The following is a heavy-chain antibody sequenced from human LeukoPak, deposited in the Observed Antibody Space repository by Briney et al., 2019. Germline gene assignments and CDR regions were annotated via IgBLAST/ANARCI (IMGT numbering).Heavy chain of an antibody. V-gene: IGHV4-34*01. J-gene: IGHJ6*03. Sequence: KPSETLSLTCAVYGGSFSGYYWSWIRQPPGKGLEWIGEINHSGSTNYNPSLKSRVTISVDTSKNKFSLKLSSVTAADTAVYYCARGYSYYYYMDVWGKGTTVTVSS. D-gene: IGHD4-11*01. CDR3: ARGYSYYYYMDV. CDR2: INHSGST. CDR1: GGSFSGYY.